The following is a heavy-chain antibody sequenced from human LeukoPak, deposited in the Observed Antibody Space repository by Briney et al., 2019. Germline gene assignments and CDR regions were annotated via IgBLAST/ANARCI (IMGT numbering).Heavy chain of an antibody. D-gene: IGHD1-26*01. CDR3: ARTWDLLGWFDF. V-gene: IGHV4-59*01. CDR1: GGSISSYY. CDR2: IYSSGST. Sequence: SETLSLTCTVSGGSISSYYWSWIRQPPGKGLEWIGYIYSSGSTNYNPPLKSRVTISVDMSKNQFSLKLRSVTAADTAVYYCARTWDLLGWFDFWGQGALVTVSS. J-gene: IGHJ4*02.